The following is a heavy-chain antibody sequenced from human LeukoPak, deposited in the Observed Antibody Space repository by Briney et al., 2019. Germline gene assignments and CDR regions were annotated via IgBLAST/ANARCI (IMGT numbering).Heavy chain of an antibody. V-gene: IGHV1-69*13. CDR2: IIPIFGTA. J-gene: IGHJ6*03. CDR3: AREERYCSSTSCYKGMRDYYYYMDV. CDR1: GYTFTSYA. D-gene: IGHD2-2*02. Sequence: SVKVSCKASGYTFTSYAMNWVRQAPGQGLEWMGGIIPIFGTANYAQKFQGRVTITADESTSTAYMELSSLRSEDTAVYYCAREERYCSSTSCYKGMRDYYYYMDVWGKGTTVTVSS.